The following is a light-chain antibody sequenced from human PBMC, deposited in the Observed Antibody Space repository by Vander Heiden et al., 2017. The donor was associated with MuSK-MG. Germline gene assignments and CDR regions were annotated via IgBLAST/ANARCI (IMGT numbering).Light chain of an antibody. CDR3: QQYGSSPPDT. CDR1: QSVSSSY. CDR2: GAS. Sequence: EIVLTQSPGTLSLSPGERATLSCRASQSVSSSYLAWYQQTPGQAPRLLIYGASSRATGIPGRFSGSGSGTDFTLTISRLEPEDFAVYYCQQYGSSPPDTFGQGTKLEIK. J-gene: IGKJ2*01. V-gene: IGKV3-20*01.